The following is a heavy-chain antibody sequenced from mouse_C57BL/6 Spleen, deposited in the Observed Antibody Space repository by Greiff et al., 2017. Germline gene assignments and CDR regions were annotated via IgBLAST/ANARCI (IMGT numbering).Heavy chain of an antibody. V-gene: IGHV5-12*01. CDR2: ISNGGGST. J-gene: IGHJ2*01. CDR1: GFTFSDYY. CDR3: ARHDWDGFDY. D-gene: IGHD4-1*01. Sequence: DVQLVESGGGLVQPGGSLKLSCAASGFTFSDYYMYWVRQTPEKRLEWVAYISNGGGSTYYPDTVKCRFTISRDNAKNTLYLQMSRLKSEDTAMYYCARHDWDGFDYWGQGTTLTVSS.